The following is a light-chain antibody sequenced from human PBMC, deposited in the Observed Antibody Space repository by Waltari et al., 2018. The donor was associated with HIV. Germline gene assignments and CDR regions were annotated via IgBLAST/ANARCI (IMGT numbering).Light chain of an antibody. CDR2: ASS. CDR1: RSLLNIAYNQIC. J-gene: IGKJ4*01. CDR3: QQYYTHPFT. V-gene: IGKV4-1*01. Sequence: DIVMTQSPDSLAVRLGGTATVNCKSTRSLLNIAYNQICLARYQQKPDPPPKLINYASSVRTPVAPNLFVGSASATDFTPTVNNLQPEDVALYFYQQYYTHPFTFGGGTKLEIK.